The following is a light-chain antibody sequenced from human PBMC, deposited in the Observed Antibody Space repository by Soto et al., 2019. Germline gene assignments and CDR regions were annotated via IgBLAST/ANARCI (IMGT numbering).Light chain of an antibody. CDR3: QHRSSWPPT. V-gene: IGKV3-11*01. CDR1: PSVSPF. Sequence: IVLTQSPVTLSLSPGERTTLSCRASPSVSPFLAWFQQKPGQDHRLLIYETSHRVPGTPARFSGSGSGTDFTLTISSLEAEDCALYFCQHRSSWPPTFGGGTKVEIK. CDR2: ETS. J-gene: IGKJ4*01.